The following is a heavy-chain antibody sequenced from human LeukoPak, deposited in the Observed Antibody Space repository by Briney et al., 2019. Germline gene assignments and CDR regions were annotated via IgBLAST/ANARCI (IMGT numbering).Heavy chain of an antibody. CDR2: INHSGST. D-gene: IGHD3-22*01. Sequence: ASETLSLTCAVYGGSFSGYYWSWIRQPPGKGLEWIGEINHSGSTNYNPSLKSRVTISVDTSKNQFSLKLSSVTAADTAVYYCARKAYYYDSSGYHDAFDIWGQGTMVTVSS. CDR3: ARKAYYYDSSGYHDAFDI. CDR1: GGSFSGYY. V-gene: IGHV4-34*01. J-gene: IGHJ3*02.